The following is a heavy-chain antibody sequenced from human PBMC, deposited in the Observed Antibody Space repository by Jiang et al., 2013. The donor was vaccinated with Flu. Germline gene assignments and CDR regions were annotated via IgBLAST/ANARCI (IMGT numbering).Heavy chain of an antibody. J-gene: IGHJ4*02. CDR3: ARYYDATGGYLDY. CDR2: TYYRSKWYI. V-gene: IGHV6-1*01. Sequence: TYYRSKWYIDYAESVKSRITINPDTSKNQFSLQLNSVTPEDTAVYYCARYYDATGGYLDYWGQGTLVTVSS. D-gene: IGHD4/OR15-4a*01.